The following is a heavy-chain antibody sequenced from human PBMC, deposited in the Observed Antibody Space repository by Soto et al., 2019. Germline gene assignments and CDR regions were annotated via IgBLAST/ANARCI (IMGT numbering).Heavy chain of an antibody. CDR3: ARTPNYDSSGLDAFDI. CDR1: GYTFTSYG. CDR2: ISAYNGNT. V-gene: IGHV1-18*01. D-gene: IGHD3-22*01. Sequence: QVPLVQSGAEVKKPGASVKVSCKASGYTFTSYGISWVRQAPGQGLEWMGWISAYNGNTNYAQKLQGRVTMTTDTSTSTAYMELRSLRSDDTAVYSCARTPNYDSSGLDAFDIWGQGTMVTVSS. J-gene: IGHJ3*02.